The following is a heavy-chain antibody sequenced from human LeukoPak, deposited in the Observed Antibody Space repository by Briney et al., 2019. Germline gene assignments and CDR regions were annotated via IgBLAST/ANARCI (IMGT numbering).Heavy chain of an antibody. CDR3: ARRPAVAGGALDI. CDR1: GFXFSTYE. Sequence: GGSLRLSCAASGFXFSTYEMNWVRQAPGKGLEWVSYIVSSGTIIYYADSVKGRFTISRDNAKNSLYLHMNSLRAEDTAVCYCARRPAVAGGALDIRGQGTMVTVSS. CDR2: IVSSGTII. V-gene: IGHV3-48*03. D-gene: IGHD6-19*01. J-gene: IGHJ3*02.